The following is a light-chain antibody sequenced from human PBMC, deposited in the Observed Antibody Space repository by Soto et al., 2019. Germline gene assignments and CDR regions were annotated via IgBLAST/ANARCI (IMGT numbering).Light chain of an antibody. V-gene: IGKV3-20*01. Sequence: EIVLSQSPGTLSLSPGARATLSCRASQSVSNNYLAWYQQKPGQAPRLLIYGASNRATGIADRFSGSGSGTDFTLTISRLEPEDFAVYYCQHYGGSSTFGQGTKVDI. J-gene: IGKJ1*01. CDR1: QSVSNNY. CDR2: GAS. CDR3: QHYGGSST.